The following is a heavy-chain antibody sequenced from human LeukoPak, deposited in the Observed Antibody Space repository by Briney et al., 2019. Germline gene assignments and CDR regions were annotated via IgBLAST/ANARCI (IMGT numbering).Heavy chain of an antibody. CDR2: INSDGSST. D-gene: IGHD5-12*01. CDR3: ARVGQAGYVGYPLDY. J-gene: IGHJ4*02. Sequence: GGSLRLSCAASGFTFSSYWMHWVRQAPGKGLMWVSRINSDGSSTSYADSVKGRFTNSRDNAKNTLYLQMNSLRAEDTAVFYCARVGQAGYVGYPLDYRGQGTLVTVSS. CDR1: GFTFSSYW. V-gene: IGHV3-74*01.